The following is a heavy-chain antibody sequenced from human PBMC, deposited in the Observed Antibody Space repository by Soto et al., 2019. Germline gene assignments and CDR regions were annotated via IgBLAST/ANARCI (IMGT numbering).Heavy chain of an antibody. CDR2: ISPSSSE. CDR1: GFTFSSYS. Sequence: GGSLRLSCAASGFTFSSYSMNWVRQAPGKGPEWVSNISPSSSEYYADSVKGRFTVSRDNAKNSMSLQMNSLRAEDTAVYYCARGVTIFGVVIINYFDYWGQGTLVTVSS. D-gene: IGHD3-3*01. J-gene: IGHJ4*02. V-gene: IGHV3-48*01. CDR3: ARGVTIFGVVIINYFDY.